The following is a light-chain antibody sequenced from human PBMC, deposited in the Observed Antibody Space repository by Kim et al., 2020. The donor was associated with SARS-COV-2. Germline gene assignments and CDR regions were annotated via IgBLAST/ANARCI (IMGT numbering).Light chain of an antibody. CDR2: YDS. CDR1: NIGSKT. J-gene: IGLJ3*02. CDR3: QVWDGRSAPTV. Sequence: APGKTARITCGGNNIGSKTVHWYQQKPGQAPVLVIYYDSDRPSGIPERFSGSNSGNTATLTISRVEAGDEADYYCQVWDGRSAPTVFGGGTQLTVL. V-gene: IGLV3-21*04.